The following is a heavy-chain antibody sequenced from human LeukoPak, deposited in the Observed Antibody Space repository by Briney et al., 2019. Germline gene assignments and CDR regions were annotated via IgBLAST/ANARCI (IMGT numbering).Heavy chain of an antibody. CDR2: ISNSGGTT. CDR1: GFTFSNYA. J-gene: IGHJ5*02. Sequence: GGSLRLSCAASGFTFSNYALNWVRQAPGRGLEWVSGISNSGGTTYYADSVKGRFTISRDNSKNTLYLQMNSLRAEDTPVYYCAKSGCSSASCYSILSGWLDPWGQGTLVTVSS. CDR3: AKSGCSSASCYSILSGWLDP. D-gene: IGHD2-2*02. V-gene: IGHV3-23*01.